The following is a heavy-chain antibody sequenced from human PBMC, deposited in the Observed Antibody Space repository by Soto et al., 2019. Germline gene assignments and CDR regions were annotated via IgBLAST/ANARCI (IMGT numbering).Heavy chain of an antibody. CDR1: GYTFTNYA. CDR2: INAGNGNT. V-gene: IGHV1-3*01. Sequence: QVQLVQSGAEVKKPGASVKVSCRTSGYTFTNYAIHWVRQAPGQRLEWMGWINAGNGNTKYSQNFQGRVTITRDTSASKAYMELSSLSSEDTAVYYCARGYGDYWGQGSLVTVSS. J-gene: IGHJ4*02. CDR3: ARGYGDY. D-gene: IGHD6-25*01.